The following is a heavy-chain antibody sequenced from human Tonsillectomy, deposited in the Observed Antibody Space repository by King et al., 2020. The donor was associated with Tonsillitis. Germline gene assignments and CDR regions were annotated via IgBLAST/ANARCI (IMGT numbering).Heavy chain of an antibody. CDR3: ARGLYGDPPAFDS. CDR2: ISWDSGTM. V-gene: IGHV3-9*01. J-gene: IGHJ4*02. D-gene: IGHD4-17*01. CDR1: GFNFDDFA. Sequence: QLVQSGGGLVQPGRSLRLSCAASGFNFDDFAMHWVRQAPGKGLEWVSGISWDSGTMGYADSVKGRFTISRDNAKNSLYLQMNRLTSEDTAFYYCARGLYGDPPAFDSWGQGTLVTVSS.